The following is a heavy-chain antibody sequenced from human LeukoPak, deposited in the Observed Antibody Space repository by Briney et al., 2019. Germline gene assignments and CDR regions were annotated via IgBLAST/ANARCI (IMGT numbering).Heavy chain of an antibody. V-gene: IGHV1-24*01. CDR3: ATGIPPPDLYSSGWYGYAFDI. Sequence: ASVKVSCTVSGYTLTELPMHWVRQAPGKGLEWMGGFDPEDGETIYAQKFQGRVTMTEDTSTDTAYMELSSLRSEDTAVYYCATGIPPPDLYSSGWYGYAFDIWGQGTMVTVSS. D-gene: IGHD6-19*01. CDR1: GYTLTELP. CDR2: FDPEDGET. J-gene: IGHJ3*02.